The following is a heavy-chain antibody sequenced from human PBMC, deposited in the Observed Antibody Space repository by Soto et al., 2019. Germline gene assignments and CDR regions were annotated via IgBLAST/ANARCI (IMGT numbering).Heavy chain of an antibody. D-gene: IGHD3-16*01. CDR2: ISSTSSTI. V-gene: IGHV3-48*02. Sequence: EVQLVESGGGLVQPGGSLRLSCAASGFTFSSYSMNWVRQAPGKGLEWLSYISSTSSTIDYADSVKGRFTVSRDNAKNSLYLQMNSLSDEDTAVYYCARDSSRGIDPWGQGTLVTVSS. CDR3: ARDSSRGIDP. CDR1: GFTFSSYS. J-gene: IGHJ5*02.